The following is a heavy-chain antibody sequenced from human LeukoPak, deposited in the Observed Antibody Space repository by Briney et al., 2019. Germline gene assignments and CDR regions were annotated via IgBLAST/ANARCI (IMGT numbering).Heavy chain of an antibody. J-gene: IGHJ3*02. CDR2: IYSGGST. Sequence: GGSLRLSCAASGCTVSSNYMSWVRQAPGKGLEWVSVIYSGGSTYYTDSVKGRFTISRDNSKNTLYLQMNSLRADDTAAYSCARARRWLQFDGAFDIWGQGTMVTVSS. CDR3: ARARRWLQFDGAFDI. V-gene: IGHV3-66*01. CDR1: GCTVSSNY. D-gene: IGHD5-24*01.